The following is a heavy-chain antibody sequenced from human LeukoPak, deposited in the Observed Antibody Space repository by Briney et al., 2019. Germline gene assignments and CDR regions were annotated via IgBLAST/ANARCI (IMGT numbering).Heavy chain of an antibody. Sequence: PGGSLRLSCAASGFTFSRTSMHWVRQSPGKGLEWVAVISFDGGIKYYADSVKGRLTVSRDNSKKALYLQMNSLRTEDTAVYFCARGLTAIRGIEYSYYGMDVWGQGTTVTVSS. D-gene: IGHD3-10*01. J-gene: IGHJ6*02. CDR3: ARGLTAIRGIEYSYYGMDV. V-gene: IGHV3-30-3*01. CDR2: ISFDGGIK. CDR1: GFTFSRTS.